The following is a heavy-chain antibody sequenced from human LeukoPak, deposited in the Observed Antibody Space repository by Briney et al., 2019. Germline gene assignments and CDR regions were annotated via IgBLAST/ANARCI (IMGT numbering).Heavy chain of an antibody. V-gene: IGHV3-23*01. J-gene: IGHJ4*02. D-gene: IGHD1-26*01. Sequence: PGETLRLSCAASGFTFSSYAMSWVRQAPGKGLEWVSAISGSGGSTYYADSVKGRFTISRDNSKNTLYLQMNSLRAEDTAVYYCARASIWELPVGPSGYFDYWGQGTLATVSS. CDR2: ISGSGGST. CDR3: ARASIWELPVGPSGYFDY. CDR1: GFTFSSYA.